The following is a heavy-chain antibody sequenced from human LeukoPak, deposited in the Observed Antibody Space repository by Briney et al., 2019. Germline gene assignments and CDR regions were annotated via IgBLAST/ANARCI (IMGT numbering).Heavy chain of an antibody. J-gene: IGHJ4*02. V-gene: IGHV1-24*01. CDR2: FDPEDGET. CDR3: ATVATYYYDSSGYYY. Sequence: ASVKVSCKVSGYTLTELSMHWVRQAPGKGLEWMGGFDPEDGETIYAQKFQGRVTMTEDTSTDTAYMELSSLRSEDTAVYYCATVATYYYDSSGYYYWGREPWSPSPQ. CDR1: GYTLTELS. D-gene: IGHD3-22*01.